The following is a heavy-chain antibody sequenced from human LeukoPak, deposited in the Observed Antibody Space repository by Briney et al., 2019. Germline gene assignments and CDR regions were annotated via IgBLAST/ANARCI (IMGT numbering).Heavy chain of an antibody. V-gene: IGHV3-7*03. CDR2: VKLVGSEK. Sequence: GGSLRLSCAASGFTPSSYWMSWVRPAPGKGLEWVANVKLVGSEKHYVDSVKGRFTLSRDNAKNSLYLQMNSLRAENTGVYYCASRIAAAGAEYFQHWGQGTLVTVSS. CDR3: ASRIAAAGAEYFQH. CDR1: GFTPSSYW. J-gene: IGHJ1*01. D-gene: IGHD6-13*01.